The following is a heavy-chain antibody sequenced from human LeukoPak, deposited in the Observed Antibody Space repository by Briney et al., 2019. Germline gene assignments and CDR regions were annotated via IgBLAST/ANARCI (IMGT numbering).Heavy chain of an antibody. CDR3: ARVSSGWSVTTYYYYYMDV. J-gene: IGHJ6*03. Sequence: PSETLSLTCTVSGGSISSGGYYWSWIRQHPGKGLEWIGYIYYSGSTYYNPSHKSRVTISVDTSKNQFSLKLSSVTAADTAVYYCARVSSGWSVTTYYYYYMDVWGKGTTVTVSS. V-gene: IGHV4-31*03. CDR1: GGSISSGGYY. CDR2: IYYSGST. D-gene: IGHD4-17*01.